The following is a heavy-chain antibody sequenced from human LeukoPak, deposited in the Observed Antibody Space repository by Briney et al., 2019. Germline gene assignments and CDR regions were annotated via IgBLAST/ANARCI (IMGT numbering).Heavy chain of an antibody. J-gene: IGHJ5*02. CDR1: GFTFSSYW. D-gene: IGHD5-18*01. Sequence: GGSLRLSCAASGFTFSSYWMSWVRQAPGKGLEWVANIKQDGSEKYYVDSVKGRFTISRDNAKNTLYLQMNSLRTEDTAVYYCARMNAAMGSFFDPWGQGTLVTVSS. CDR2: IKQDGSEK. V-gene: IGHV3-7*01. CDR3: ARMNAAMGSFFDP.